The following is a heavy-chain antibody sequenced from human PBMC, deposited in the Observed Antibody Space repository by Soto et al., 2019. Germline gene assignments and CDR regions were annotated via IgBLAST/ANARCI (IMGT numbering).Heavy chain of an antibody. V-gene: IGHV4-30-2*01. CDR2: SYHSGST. CDR3: ARAVRVAVAGYNWFDP. CDR1: GGSISSGGYS. Sequence: QLQLQESGSGLVKPSQTLSLTCGVSGGSISSGGYSWSWIRQPPGKGLEWIGYSYHSGSTYYNPSLKRRVTISVDRSKNQVSLKLSSVTDADTAVYYCARAVRVAVAGYNWFDPWGQGTLVTVSS. D-gene: IGHD6-19*01. J-gene: IGHJ5*02.